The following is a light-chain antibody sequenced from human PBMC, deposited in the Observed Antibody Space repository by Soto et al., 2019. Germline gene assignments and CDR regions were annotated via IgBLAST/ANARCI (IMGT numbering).Light chain of an antibody. CDR1: QSVSSNY. CDR3: HQYGSSPRT. Sequence: EIVLTQSPGTLSLSLGERATLSCRASQSVSSNYLAWYQQKPGQAPRLLIYGASSRATGIPDRFSGSGSGTDFTLTISRLEPEDFAMYYSHQYGSSPRTVGQGTKVEIK. V-gene: IGKV3-20*01. CDR2: GAS. J-gene: IGKJ1*01.